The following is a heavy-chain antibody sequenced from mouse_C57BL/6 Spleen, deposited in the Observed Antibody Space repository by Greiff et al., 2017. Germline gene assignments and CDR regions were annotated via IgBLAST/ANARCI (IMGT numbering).Heavy chain of an antibody. CDR3: TREGLNYFDY. J-gene: IGHJ2*01. V-gene: IGHV1-15*01. D-gene: IGHD3-3*01. CDR2: IDPETGGT. Sequence: QVQLKQSGAELVRPGASVTLSCTASGYTFTDYEMHWVKQTPVHGLEWIGAIDPETGGTAYNQKFKGKAILTADKSSSTAYMELRSLTSEDSAVYYCTREGLNYFDYWGQGTTLTVSS. CDR1: GYTFTDYE.